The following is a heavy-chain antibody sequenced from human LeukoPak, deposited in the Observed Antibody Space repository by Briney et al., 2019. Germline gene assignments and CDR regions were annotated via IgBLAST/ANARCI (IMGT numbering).Heavy chain of an antibody. D-gene: IGHD3-16*02. CDR2: ISGSGGST. V-gene: IGHV3-23*01. J-gene: IGHJ4*02. Sequence: PGGSLRLSCAASGFTFSSYAMSWVRQAPGKGLEWVSAISGSGGSTYYADSVKGRFTISRDNSKNTLYLQMNSLRAEDTAVYYCARDDYVWGSYPKEWGQGTLVTVSS. CDR1: GFTFSSYA. CDR3: ARDDYVWGSYPKE.